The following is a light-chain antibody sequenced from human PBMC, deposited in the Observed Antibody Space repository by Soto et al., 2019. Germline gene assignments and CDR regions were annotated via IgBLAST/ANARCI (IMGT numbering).Light chain of an antibody. J-gene: IGKJ5*01. CDR1: QSVSRYY. CDR3: QQYGNSPIT. V-gene: IGKV3-20*01. Sequence: EIVLTQSPGTLSLFPGERATLSCRASQSVSRYYLAWYQQKPGQAPRLLIYGASSRATGIPDRFSGSGSGTDFTLTITRLEPEDFAVYYCQQYGNSPITFXQGTRLEIK. CDR2: GAS.